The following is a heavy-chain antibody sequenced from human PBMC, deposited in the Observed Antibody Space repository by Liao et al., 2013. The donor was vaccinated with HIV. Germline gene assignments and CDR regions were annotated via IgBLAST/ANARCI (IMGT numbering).Heavy chain of an antibody. CDR3: ARDLLYSSSWPGENYYYYYMDV. Sequence: QLQLQESGPGLVKPSETLSLTCTVSGGSISSSSYYWGWIRQPPGKGLEWIGSIYYSGSTYYNPSLKSRVTISVDTSKNQFSLKLSSVTAADTAVYYCARDLLYSSSWPGENYYYYYMDVWGKGTTVTVSS. J-gene: IGHJ6*03. CDR2: IYYSGST. D-gene: IGHD6-13*01. V-gene: IGHV4-39*07. CDR1: GGSISSSSYY.